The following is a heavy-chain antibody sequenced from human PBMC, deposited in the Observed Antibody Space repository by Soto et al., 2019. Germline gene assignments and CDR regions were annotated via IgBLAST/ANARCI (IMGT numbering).Heavy chain of an antibody. CDR1: GFAFSTNW. CDR2: MNQVGSEI. V-gene: IGHV3-7*03. J-gene: IGHJ1*01. CDR3: VRDRGFSTYEY. D-gene: IGHD3-10*01. Sequence: PVGSLRLSCEASGFAFSTNWMAWVRQALGKGLEWVANMNQVGSEIAYVDSVKGRFTISRDNAKNSLYLQMNSLRADDTAIYYCVRDRGFSTYEYWGRGALVTVSS.